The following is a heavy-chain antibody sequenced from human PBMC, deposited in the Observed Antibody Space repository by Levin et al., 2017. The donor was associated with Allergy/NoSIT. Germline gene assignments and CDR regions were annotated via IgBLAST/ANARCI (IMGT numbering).Heavy chain of an antibody. CDR1: GGSISSSSYY. CDR2: IYYSGST. D-gene: IGHD6-19*01. J-gene: IGHJ4*02. V-gene: IGHV4-39*01. CDR3: ARHSSGWFFDY. Sequence: SETLSLTCTVSGGSISSSSYYWGWIRQPPGKGLEWIGSIYYSGSTYYNPSLKSRVTISVDTSKNQFSLKLSSVTAADTAVYYCARHSSGWFFDYWGQGTMVTVYS.